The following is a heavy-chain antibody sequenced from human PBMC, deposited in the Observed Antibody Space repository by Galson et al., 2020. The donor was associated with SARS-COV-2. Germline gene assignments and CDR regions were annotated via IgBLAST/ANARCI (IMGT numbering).Heavy chain of an antibody. Sequence: GESLKISCAASGFTFSTYAMSWVRQGPGKGLEWVSGISRGGINTFYADSVKGRFTISRDNSKNALYLQADSLRAEDMGLYYCARETHVVGGLDHWGQGTLVTVSP. V-gene: IGHV3-23*01. D-gene: IGHD1-26*01. CDR1: GFTFSTYA. CDR3: ARETHVVGGLDH. CDR2: ISRGGINT. J-gene: IGHJ4*02.